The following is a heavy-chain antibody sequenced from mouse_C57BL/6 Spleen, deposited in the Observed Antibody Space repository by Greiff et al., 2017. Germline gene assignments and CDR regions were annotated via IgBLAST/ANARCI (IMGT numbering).Heavy chain of an antibody. CDR3: AREGNDGYYFDY. CDR2: IYPSDSET. CDR1: GYTFTSYW. J-gene: IGHJ2*01. D-gene: IGHD2-3*01. V-gene: IGHV1-61*01. Sequence: QVQLQQPGAELVRPGSSVKLSCKASGYTFTSYWMDWVKQRPGQGLEWIGNIYPSDSETHYNQKFKDKATLTVDKSSSTAYMQLSSLTSEDSAVYYCAREGNDGYYFDYWGQGTTLTVSS.